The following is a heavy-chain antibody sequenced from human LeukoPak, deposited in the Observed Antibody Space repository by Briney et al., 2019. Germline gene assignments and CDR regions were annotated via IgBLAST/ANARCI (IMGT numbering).Heavy chain of an antibody. J-gene: IGHJ4*02. CDR2: INPNSGGT. D-gene: IGHD2-15*01. V-gene: IGHV1-2*02. CDR1: GYTFTGYY. Sequence: ASVKVSCKASGYTFTGYYMHWVRQAPGQGLEWMGWINPNSGGTNYAQKFQGRVTMTRDTSISTAYMELSRLRSDDTAVYYCARAPPYCSGGSCHRDYFDYWGQGTLVTVSS. CDR3: ARAPPYCSGGSCHRDYFDY.